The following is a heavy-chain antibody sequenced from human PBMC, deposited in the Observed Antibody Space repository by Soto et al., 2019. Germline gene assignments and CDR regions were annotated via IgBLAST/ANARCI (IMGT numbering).Heavy chain of an antibody. V-gene: IGHV1-69*13. CDR3: ARAPPTITGTRIHYYYYYGMDV. J-gene: IGHJ6*02. D-gene: IGHD1-20*01. CDR2: IIPIFGTA. CDR1: GGTFSSYA. Sequence: SVKVSCKASGGTFSSYAISWVRQAPGQGLEWMGGIIPIFGTANYAQKFQGRVTITADESTSTAYMELSSLRSEDTAVYYCARAPPTITGTRIHYYYYYGMDVWGQGTTVTSP.